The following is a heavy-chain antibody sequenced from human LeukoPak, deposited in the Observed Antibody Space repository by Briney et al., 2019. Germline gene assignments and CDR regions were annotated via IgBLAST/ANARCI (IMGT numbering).Heavy chain of an antibody. CDR1: GFTFSSYA. J-gene: IGHJ6*03. CDR3: AKYWGAYGDYRGRYMDV. Sequence: GGSLRLSCAASGFTFSSYAMGWVRQAPGKGLEWVSTISGSGGSTYYAGSVKGRFTISRDNSKNTVYVQMNSLRAEDTAVYYCAKYWGAYGDYRGRYMDVWGKGTTVTVSS. V-gene: IGHV3-23*01. CDR2: ISGSGGST. D-gene: IGHD4-17*01.